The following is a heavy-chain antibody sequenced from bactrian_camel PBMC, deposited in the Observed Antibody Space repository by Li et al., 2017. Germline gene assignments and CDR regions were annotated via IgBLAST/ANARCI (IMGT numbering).Heavy chain of an antibody. D-gene: IGHD1*01. J-gene: IGHJ6*01. CDR3: EADSPDYDAGWYSSCPNPEFGT. CDR2: ISSDGKT. V-gene: IGHV3S63*01. CDR1: GAPLDDFD. Sequence: VQLVESGGGSVQAGGSLRLSCRISGAPLDDFDIHWYRQDDGNECQLVSSISSDGKTSYSDSVKGRFTISQENDKNTVYLEMNNLQAEDTAVYYCEADSPDYDAGWYSSCPNPEFGTWGQGTQVTVS.